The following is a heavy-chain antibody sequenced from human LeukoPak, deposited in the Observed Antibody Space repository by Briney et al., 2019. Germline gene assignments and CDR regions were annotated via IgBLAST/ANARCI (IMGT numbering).Heavy chain of an antibody. J-gene: IGHJ4*02. D-gene: IGHD3-3*01. Sequence: SETLSLTCAVYGGSFSGYYWSWIRQPPGKGLEWIGEINHSGSTNCNPSLKSRVTISVDTSKNQFSLKLSSVTAADTAVYYCARGSRYDFWSGYYRRYFDYWGQGTLVTVSS. CDR1: GGSFSGYY. V-gene: IGHV4-34*01. CDR3: ARGSRYDFWSGYYRRYFDY. CDR2: INHSGST.